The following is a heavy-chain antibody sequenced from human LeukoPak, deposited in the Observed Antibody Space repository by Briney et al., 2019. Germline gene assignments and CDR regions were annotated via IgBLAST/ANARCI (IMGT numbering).Heavy chain of an antibody. CDR2: IIPIFGNS. CDR1: GGTFTTSP. V-gene: IGHV1-69*02. CDR3: AKTDRPFSNGCDY. D-gene: IGHD6-19*01. J-gene: IGHJ4*02. Sequence: SVNVSCKASGGTFTTSPVSWVRQAPGQGLEWMGRIIPIFGNSNHAHKFQGRVTITADKSTTTVFMELSGLRFEDTAVYYCAKTDRPFSNGCDYWGQGTLVTVSS.